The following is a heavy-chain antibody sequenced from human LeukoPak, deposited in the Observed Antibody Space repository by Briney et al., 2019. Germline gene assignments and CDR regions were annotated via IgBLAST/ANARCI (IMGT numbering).Heavy chain of an antibody. D-gene: IGHD5-18*01. CDR2: VWYDGSNK. Sequence: GSLRLSCAAPRFTFSSYGMHWVRQAPGKGLEWVAVVWYDGSNKYYADSVKGRFTISRDNAKNTLYLQMNSLRAEDTAVYYCARGPGIQLWSDYWGQGTLVTVSS. V-gene: IGHV3-33*01. CDR1: RFTFSSYG. J-gene: IGHJ4*02. CDR3: ARGPGIQLWSDY.